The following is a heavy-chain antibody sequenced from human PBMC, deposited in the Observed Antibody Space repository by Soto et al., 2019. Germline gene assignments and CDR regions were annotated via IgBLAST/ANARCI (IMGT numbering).Heavy chain of an antibody. J-gene: IGHJ6*02. V-gene: IGHV3-9*01. CDR2: ISGNSGSL. D-gene: IGHD6-6*01. CDR3: AKDRYSSSAYYYYGMDA. Sequence: EVQLVESGGGLVQPGRSLRLSCAASGFIFDDYAMHWVRQAPGKGLEWGAVISGNSGSLGYADSVKGRFTISRDNAKNSLYLQMNRLRAEDTALYYCAKDRYSSSAYYYYGMDAWGQGTTVTVSS. CDR1: GFIFDDYA.